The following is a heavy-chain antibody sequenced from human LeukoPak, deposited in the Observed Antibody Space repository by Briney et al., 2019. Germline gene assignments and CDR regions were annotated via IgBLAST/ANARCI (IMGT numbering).Heavy chain of an antibody. V-gene: IGHV4-39*07. J-gene: IGHJ4*02. D-gene: IGHD3-22*01. CDR1: GGSISSSSYY. Sequence: PSETLSLTCTVSGGSISSSSYYWGWIRQPPGKGLEWIGSIYYSGSTYYNPSLKSRVTISVDTSKNQFSLKLSSVTAADTAVYYCARGGWNKFDYWGQGTLVTVSS. CDR3: ARGGWNKFDY. CDR2: IYYSGST.